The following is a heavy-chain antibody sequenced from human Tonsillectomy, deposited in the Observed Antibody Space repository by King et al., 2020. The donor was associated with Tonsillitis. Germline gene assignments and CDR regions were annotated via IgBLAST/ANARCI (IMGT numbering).Heavy chain of an antibody. Sequence: VQLVQSGAEVKKPGSSVKVSCKPSGGTFSSYAITWVRQAPRQGLEWMGVIIPILGTTNYAQKFQGRVTIIADKSTSTAYMELKSLRSEDTAVYYCAREGGLDTSGYYPGDTWGQGTLVTVSS. CDR2: IIPILGTT. D-gene: IGHD3-22*01. CDR1: GGTFSSYA. V-gene: IGHV1-69*06. CDR3: AREGGLDTSGYYPGDT. J-gene: IGHJ5*02.